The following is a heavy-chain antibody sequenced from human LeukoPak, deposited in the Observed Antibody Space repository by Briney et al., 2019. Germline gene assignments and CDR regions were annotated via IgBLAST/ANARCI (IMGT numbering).Heavy chain of an antibody. J-gene: IGHJ4*02. Sequence: NPSQTLSLTCAVSGGSISSGGYSWSWIRQPPGKGLEWIGYIYHSGSTYYNPSLKSRVTISVDRSKNQFSLKLSSVTAADTAVYYCARGDILTTFGYWGQGTLATVSS. CDR1: GGSISSGGYS. CDR3: ARGDILTTFGY. V-gene: IGHV4-30-2*01. CDR2: IYHSGST. D-gene: IGHD3-9*01.